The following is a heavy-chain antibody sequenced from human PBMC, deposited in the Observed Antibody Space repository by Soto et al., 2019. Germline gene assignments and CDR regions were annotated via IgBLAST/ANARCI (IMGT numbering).Heavy chain of an antibody. CDR3: ARGRAEYNSWLGLHY. D-gene: IGHD6-6*01. Sequence: QVQLVQSGAEVKKPGASVKVSCKASGHTFSSHDINWVRQATGQGLEWMGWMNPNTGNTGYGQTFQGRDSMTRDTSINPAYMEVSSLRSEDTAVYYCARGRAEYNSWLGLHYWGQGTLVTVSS. V-gene: IGHV1-8*01. CDR2: MNPNTGNT. CDR1: GHTFSSHD. J-gene: IGHJ4*02.